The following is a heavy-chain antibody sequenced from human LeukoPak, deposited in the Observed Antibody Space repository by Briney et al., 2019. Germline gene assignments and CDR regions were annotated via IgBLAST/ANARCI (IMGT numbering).Heavy chain of an antibody. J-gene: IGHJ4*02. CDR1: GGSFSGYY. CDR2: INHSGST. Sequence: PSETLSLTCAVYGGSFSGYYWSWIRQPPGKGLEWIGEINHSGSTNYNPSLKSRVTISVDTSKNQFSLKLSSVTAADTAVYYCARKGPARRYDYWGQGTLVTVSS. V-gene: IGHV4-34*01. CDR3: ARKGPARRYDY.